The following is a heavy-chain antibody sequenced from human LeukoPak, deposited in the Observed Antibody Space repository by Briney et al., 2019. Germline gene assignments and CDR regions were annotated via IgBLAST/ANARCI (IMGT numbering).Heavy chain of an antibody. V-gene: IGHV4-34*01. CDR3: ARRPIMITFGGVIAYHFDY. CDR1: IESFSGYY. CDR2: TTHSGST. Sequence: SETLSLTCAVYIESFSGYYWTWIRQPPGKGLEWIGETTHSGSTNYNPSLKSRVTISVDTSKNQFSLKLSSVTAADTAVYYCARRPIMITFGGVIAYHFDYWGQGTLVTVSS. J-gene: IGHJ4*02. D-gene: IGHD3-16*02.